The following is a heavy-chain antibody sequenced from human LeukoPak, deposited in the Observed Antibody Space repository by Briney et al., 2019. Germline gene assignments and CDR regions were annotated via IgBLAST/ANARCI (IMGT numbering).Heavy chain of an antibody. CDR2: ISGSGGST. J-gene: IGHJ4*02. CDR1: GFTFSSYA. Sequence: PGGSLGLSCAASGFTFSSYAMSWVRQAPGKGLEWVSAISGSGGSTYYADSVKGRFTISRDNSKNTLYLQMNSLRAEDTAVYYCASGAHTTIVVAPCHYWGQGTLVTVSS. CDR3: ASGAHTTIVVAPCHY. V-gene: IGHV3-23*01. D-gene: IGHD3-22*01.